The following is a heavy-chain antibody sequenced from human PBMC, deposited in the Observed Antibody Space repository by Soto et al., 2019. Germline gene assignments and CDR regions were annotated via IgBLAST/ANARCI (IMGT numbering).Heavy chain of an antibody. D-gene: IGHD5-18*01. CDR1: GYTFTSYY. CDR2: INPSGGST. J-gene: IGHJ4*02. Sequence: GASVKGSCKASGYTFTSYYMHWVRQAPGQGLEWMGIINPSGGSTSYAQKFQGRVTMTRDTSTSTVYMELSSLRSEDTAVYYCASGGRYSYGYWSVYFDYWGQGTLVTVS. CDR3: ASGGRYSYGYWSVYFDY. V-gene: IGHV1-46*01.